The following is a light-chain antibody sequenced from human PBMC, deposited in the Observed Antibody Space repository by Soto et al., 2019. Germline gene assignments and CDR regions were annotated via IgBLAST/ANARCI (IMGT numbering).Light chain of an antibody. V-gene: IGLV1-40*01. J-gene: IGLJ1*01. CDR3: QSYDTSLGGYV. CDR2: DNN. Sequence: QSALTQPPSVSGAPGQRVTISCTGSSSNIGAGYDVHWYQQLPGTAPKLLIYDNNNRPSGVPDRFSGSKSGTSASLAIPELQAEDEAIYYCQSYDTSLGGYVFGPGTKFPVL. CDR1: SSNIGAGYD.